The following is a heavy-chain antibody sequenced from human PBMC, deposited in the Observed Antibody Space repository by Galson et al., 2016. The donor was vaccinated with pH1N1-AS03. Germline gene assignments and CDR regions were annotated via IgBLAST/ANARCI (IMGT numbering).Heavy chain of an antibody. CDR2: ISFDGTNK. Sequence: SLRLSCAASGFTISNFGMLWVRQAPGQGLEWVAIISFDGTNKYYADSVKGRFRISRDNSKNTLFLQMSALRAEDTAVYYCANTFNYDFWSGDSFSWGQGALATVSS. CDR1: GFTISNFG. V-gene: IGHV3-30*18. J-gene: IGHJ5*02. CDR3: ANTFNYDFWSGDSFS. D-gene: IGHD3/OR15-3a*01.